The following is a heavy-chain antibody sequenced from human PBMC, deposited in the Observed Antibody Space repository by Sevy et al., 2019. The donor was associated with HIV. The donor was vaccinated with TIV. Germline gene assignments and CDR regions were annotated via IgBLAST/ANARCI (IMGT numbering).Heavy chain of an antibody. CDR2: ISDSGSST. Sequence: GGSLRLSCAASGFTLSNYAMAWVRQAPGKGLEWVSSISDSGSSTDYADSVRGRFTISRDNSKNSLYLQMRSLRGDDTAVYYCANLFYYGSGSYYNSPSNTMDVWGPGTVVTVSS. CDR1: GFTLSNYA. J-gene: IGHJ6*02. CDR3: ANLFYYGSGSYYNSPSNTMDV. V-gene: IGHV3-23*01. D-gene: IGHD3-10*01.